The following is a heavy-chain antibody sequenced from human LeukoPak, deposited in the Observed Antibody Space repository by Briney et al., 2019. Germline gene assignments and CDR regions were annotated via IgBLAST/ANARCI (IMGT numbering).Heavy chain of an antibody. CDR1: GYTFTSYA. Sequence: ASVKVSCKASGYTFTSYAMHWVRQAPGQRLEWMGWINAGNGNTKYSQKFQGRVTITRDTSTSTAYMELRSLRSDDTAVYYCARARSGSWWFDPWGQGTLVTVSS. J-gene: IGHJ5*02. CDR3: ARARSGSWWFDP. CDR2: INAGNGNT. V-gene: IGHV1-3*01. D-gene: IGHD1-26*01.